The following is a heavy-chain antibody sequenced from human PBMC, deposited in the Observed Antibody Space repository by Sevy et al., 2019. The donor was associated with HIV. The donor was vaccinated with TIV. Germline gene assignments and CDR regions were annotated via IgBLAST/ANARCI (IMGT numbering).Heavy chain of an antibody. D-gene: IGHD6-19*01. V-gene: IGHV3-33*01. CDR2: IWYDGSNK. CDR1: GFTFSSSG. CDR3: ARELGYSSGWQVFDY. Sequence: GGSLRLSCAASGFTFSSSGMHWVRQAPGKGLEWVAVIWYDGSNKYYADSVKGRFTISRDNSKNTLYLQMNSLRAEDTAVYYCARELGYSSGWQVFDYWGQGTLVTVSS. J-gene: IGHJ4*02.